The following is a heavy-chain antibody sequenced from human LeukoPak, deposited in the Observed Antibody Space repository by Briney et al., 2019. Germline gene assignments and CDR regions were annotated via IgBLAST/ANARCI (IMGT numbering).Heavy chain of an antibody. CDR2: ISHSGST. J-gene: IGHJ4*02. CDR1: GASITSSAYY. Sequence: SETLSLTCGVSGASITSSAYYWGWIRQSPGKGLEWIGSISHSGSTYYNPSLKSRVTISVDTFNNKFSVKLGSLTATDTAVYFCASHFLWSDTCGFDFWGQGILVTVSS. CDR3: ASHFLWSDTCGFDF. V-gene: IGHV4-39*01. D-gene: IGHD3-3*01.